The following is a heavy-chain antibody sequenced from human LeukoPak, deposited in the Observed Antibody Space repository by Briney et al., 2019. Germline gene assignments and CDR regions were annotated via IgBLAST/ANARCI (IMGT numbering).Heavy chain of an antibody. J-gene: IGHJ6*04. CDR1: GYTFTNYG. V-gene: IGHV1-18*04. D-gene: IGHD3-9*01. CDR2: ISAYSANT. CDR3: ARTDYDILTGARMDV. Sequence: ASVKVSCKASGYTFTNYGITWVRQAPGQGLEWMGWISAYSANTNYAQKFQGRVTITTDTSTSTVYMELRSLRSDDTAIYYCARTDYDILTGARMDVWGKGTTVTVSS.